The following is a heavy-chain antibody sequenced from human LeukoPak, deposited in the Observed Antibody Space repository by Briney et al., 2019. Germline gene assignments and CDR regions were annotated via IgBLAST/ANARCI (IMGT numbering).Heavy chain of an antibody. CDR2: ISGSGGST. D-gene: IGHD3-10*01. CDR3: ARTMVRGVIPGWSSAEYNAFDI. Sequence: GGSLRLSCAASGFTFISYAMSWVRQAPVKGLEWVSIISGSGGSTYYADSVKGRFTISRDNSKNTLYLQMNSLRAEDTAVYYCARTMVRGVIPGWSSAEYNAFDIWGQGTMVTVSS. V-gene: IGHV3-23*01. J-gene: IGHJ3*02. CDR1: GFTFISYA.